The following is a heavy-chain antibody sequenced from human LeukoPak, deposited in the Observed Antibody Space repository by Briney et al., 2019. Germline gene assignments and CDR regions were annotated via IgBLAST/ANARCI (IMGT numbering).Heavy chain of an antibody. CDR2: IIPIFGTA. J-gene: IGHJ3*02. CDR3: ARVGEHITIFGVVRFAFDI. D-gene: IGHD3-3*01. CDR1: GGTFSSYA. V-gene: IGHV1-69*01. Sequence: GSSVKASCKASGGTFSSYAISWVRQAPGQGLEWMGGIIPIFGTANYAQKFQGRVTITADESTSTACMELSSLRSEDTAVYYCARVGEHITIFGVVRFAFDIWGQGTMVTVSS.